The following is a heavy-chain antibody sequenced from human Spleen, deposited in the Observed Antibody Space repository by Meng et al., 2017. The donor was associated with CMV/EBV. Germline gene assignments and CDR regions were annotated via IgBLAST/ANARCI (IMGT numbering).Heavy chain of an antibody. CDR1: GFTFSSYG. J-gene: IGHJ5*02. D-gene: IGHD3-3*01. CDR2: IRYDGSNK. CDR3: AKDSSITIFGVVIGNWFDP. Sequence: GGSLRLSCAASGFTFSSYGMHWVRQAPGKGLEWVAFIRYDGSNKYYADSVKGRFTISRDNSKNTLYLQMNSLRAEDTAVYYCAKDSSITIFGVVIGNWFDPWGQGTLVTVSS. V-gene: IGHV3-30*02.